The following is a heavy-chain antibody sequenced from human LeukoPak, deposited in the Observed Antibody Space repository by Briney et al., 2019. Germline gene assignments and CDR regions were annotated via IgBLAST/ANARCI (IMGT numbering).Heavy chain of an antibody. Sequence: GGSLRLSCAASGFTFSSYGMHWVRQASGKGLEWVAVISYDGSNKYYADSVKGRFTISRDNSKNTLYLQINSLRPEDTAVYYCASDRVIESGSIAYWGQGTLVTVSS. D-gene: IGHD3-10*01. V-gene: IGHV3-30*03. CDR3: ASDRVIESGSIAY. CDR2: ISYDGSNK. J-gene: IGHJ4*02. CDR1: GFTFSSYG.